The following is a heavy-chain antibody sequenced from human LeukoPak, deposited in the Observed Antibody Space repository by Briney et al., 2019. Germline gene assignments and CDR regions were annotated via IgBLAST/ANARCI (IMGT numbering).Heavy chain of an antibody. V-gene: IGHV3-21*01. CDR1: GFTFSSYS. Sequence: GGSLRLSCAASGFTFSSYSMNWVRQAPGKGLEWVSSISSSSSYIYYADSVKGRFTISRDNAKNSLYLQMNSLRAEDTAVYYCARERLSGTPDALVYWGQGTLVTVSS. CDR2: ISSSSSYI. J-gene: IGHJ4*02. D-gene: IGHD3-10*01. CDR3: ARERLSGTPDALVY.